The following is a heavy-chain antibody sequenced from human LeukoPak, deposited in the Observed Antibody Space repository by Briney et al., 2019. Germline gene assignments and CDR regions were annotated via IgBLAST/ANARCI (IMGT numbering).Heavy chain of an antibody. V-gene: IGHV3-74*01. D-gene: IGHD1-20*01. CDR3: AKDRRQLYNWNPNWFDP. J-gene: IGHJ5*02. Sequence: GGSLRLSCVASGFSFSSHWMHWVRQAPGKGLVWVSRINGDESRTFFADSVRGRFTISRDNAKNTVYLEMNSLTDEDTAVYYCAKDRRQLYNWNPNWFDPWGQGTLVTVSS. CDR1: GFSFSSHW. CDR2: INGDESRT.